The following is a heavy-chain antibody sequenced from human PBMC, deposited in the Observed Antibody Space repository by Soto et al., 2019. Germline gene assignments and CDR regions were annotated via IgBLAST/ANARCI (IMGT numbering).Heavy chain of an antibody. CDR3: ARADYVGLFDP. CDR2: IYHSGST. Sequence: SETLSVTCAVSGGSISSGNWWSWVRQPPGKGLEWIGEIYHSGSTNYNPSLKSRVTISVDKSKNQFSLKLSSVTAADTAVYYCARADYVGLFDPWGQGTLVTVS. J-gene: IGHJ5*02. D-gene: IGHD4-17*01. V-gene: IGHV4-4*02. CDR1: GGSISSGNW.